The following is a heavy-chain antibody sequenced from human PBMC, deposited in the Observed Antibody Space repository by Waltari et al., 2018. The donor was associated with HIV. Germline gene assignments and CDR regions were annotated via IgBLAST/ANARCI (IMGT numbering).Heavy chain of an antibody. CDR2: INHSGST. D-gene: IGHD3-10*01. Sequence: QVQLQQWGAGLLKPSETLSLTCAVYGGSFSGHYWSWLRQPPGKGLEWIGEINHSGSTNYNPSLESRVTISADTSKNQFSLRLSSVTAADTAVYYCARGGSYWYYFDFWGQGTLVPVSS. CDR3: ARGGSYWYYFDF. V-gene: IGHV4-34*01. J-gene: IGHJ4*02. CDR1: GGSFSGHY.